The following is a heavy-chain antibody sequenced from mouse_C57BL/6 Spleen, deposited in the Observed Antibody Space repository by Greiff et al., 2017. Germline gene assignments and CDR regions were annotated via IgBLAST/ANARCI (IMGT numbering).Heavy chain of an antibody. CDR3: TGGRFAY. V-gene: IGHV6-6*01. Sequence: EVMLVESGGGLVQPGGSMKLSCAASGFTFSDAWMDWVRQSPEQGLEWVAEIRNKDNNHATYYAESVKGRFTISRDDSKSSVYLQMNSLRAEDTGIYYCTGGRFAYWGQGTLVTVSA. J-gene: IGHJ3*01. CDR2: IRNKDNNHAT. CDR1: GFTFSDAW.